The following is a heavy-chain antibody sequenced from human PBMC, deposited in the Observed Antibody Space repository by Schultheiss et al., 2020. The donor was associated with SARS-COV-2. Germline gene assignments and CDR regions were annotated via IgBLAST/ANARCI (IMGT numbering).Heavy chain of an antibody. CDR1: GFTVSSNY. CDR3: ARDRAGYYYYMDV. CDR2: IWYDGSNK. J-gene: IGHJ6*03. Sequence: GGSLRLSCAASGFTVSSNYMSWVRQAPGKGLEWVAVIWYDGSNKYYADSVKGRFTISRDNSKNTLYLQMNSLRAEDTAVYYCARDRAGYYYYMDVWGKGTTVTVSS. V-gene: IGHV3-33*08.